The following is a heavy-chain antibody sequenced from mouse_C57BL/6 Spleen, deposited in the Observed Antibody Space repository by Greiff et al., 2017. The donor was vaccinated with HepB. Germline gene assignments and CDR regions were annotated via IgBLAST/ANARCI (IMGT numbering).Heavy chain of an antibody. Sequence: DVQLVESGGGLVKPGGSLKLSCAASGFTFSDYGMYWVRQAPEKGLEWVAYISSGSSTIYYADTVKGRFTISRDNAKNTLFLQMTSLRSEDTAMYYCAKGDGYYDYAMDYWGQGTSVTVSS. D-gene: IGHD2-3*01. V-gene: IGHV5-17*01. CDR2: ISSGSSTI. J-gene: IGHJ4*01. CDR1: GFTFSDYG. CDR3: AKGDGYYDYAMDY.